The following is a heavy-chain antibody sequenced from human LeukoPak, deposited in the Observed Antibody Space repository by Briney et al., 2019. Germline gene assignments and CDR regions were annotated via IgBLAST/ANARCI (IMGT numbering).Heavy chain of an antibody. CDR1: GFTLSTYY. Sequence: GGSLRLSCAASGFTLSTYYMTWVRQAPGKGLECVSVIYSGGSTYYADSVKGRFTVSRDNSKNTLYLQTNSLRAEDTAMYYCARGLGYCTSTTCLLPFDYWGQGTLVTVSS. V-gene: IGHV3-53*01. D-gene: IGHD2-2*01. CDR3: ARGLGYCTSTTCLLPFDY. J-gene: IGHJ4*02. CDR2: IYSGGST.